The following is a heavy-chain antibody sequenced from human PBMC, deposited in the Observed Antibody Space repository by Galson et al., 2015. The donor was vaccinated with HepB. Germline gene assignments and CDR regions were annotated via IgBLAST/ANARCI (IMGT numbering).Heavy chain of an antibody. D-gene: IGHD1-26*01. CDR2: IWYDGSNK. V-gene: IGHV3-33*01. CDR1: GFTFSSYG. CDR3: ARDGESGSYRRWFDP. J-gene: IGHJ5*02. Sequence: SLRLSCAASGFTFSSYGMHWVRQAPGKGLEWVAVIWYDGSNKYYADSVKGRFTISRDNSKNTLYLQMNSLRDEDTAVYYCARDGESGSYRRWFDPWGQGTLVTVSS.